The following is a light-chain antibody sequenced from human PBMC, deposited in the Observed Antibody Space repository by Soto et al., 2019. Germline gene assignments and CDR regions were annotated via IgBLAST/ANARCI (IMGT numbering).Light chain of an antibody. CDR2: AAS. CDR3: QKYNSAPLLT. Sequence: DIQMTQSPSSLSASVGDRVTITCRASQGIRTYLAWYQQKPGKVPKLLIYAASTLQSGVPSRFSGSGSGTDFTLTISSLQPEDVATYYCQKYNSAPLLTFGGGTKVEIK. J-gene: IGKJ4*01. V-gene: IGKV1-27*01. CDR1: QGIRTY.